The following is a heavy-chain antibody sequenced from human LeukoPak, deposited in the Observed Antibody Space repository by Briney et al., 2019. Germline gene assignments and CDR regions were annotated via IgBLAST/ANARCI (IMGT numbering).Heavy chain of an antibody. CDR1: GFTFSSYA. D-gene: IGHD2-2*01. V-gene: IGHV3-23*01. CDR2: ISGSGGST. Sequence: GGSLRLSCAASGFTFSSYAMSWVRQAPGKGLEWVSAISGSGGSTYYADSVKGRFTISRDNAKNSLYLQMNSLRAEDTAVYYCARVRVVPAAGVLFDYWGQGTLVTVSS. J-gene: IGHJ4*02. CDR3: ARVRVVPAAGVLFDY.